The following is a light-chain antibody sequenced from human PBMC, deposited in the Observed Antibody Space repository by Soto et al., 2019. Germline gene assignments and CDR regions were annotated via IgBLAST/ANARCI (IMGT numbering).Light chain of an antibody. CDR3: QQYGSSPLT. Sequence: EIVLTQSPGTLSLSPGERATISCRASQSVSRSSLAWYQQKPGQAPRLLIYGASSRATGIPDRFSGSGSGTDFTLTISRLEPEDFAVYYCQQYGSSPLTFGGGNKVETK. V-gene: IGKV3-20*01. J-gene: IGKJ4*01. CDR2: GAS. CDR1: QSVSRSS.